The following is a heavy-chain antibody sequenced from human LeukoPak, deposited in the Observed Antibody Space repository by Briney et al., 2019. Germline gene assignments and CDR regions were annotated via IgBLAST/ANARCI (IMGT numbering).Heavy chain of an antibody. CDR1: GYSFSTYW. V-gene: IGHV5-51*01. CDR2: IYPGDSDT. D-gene: IGHD2-15*01. J-gene: IGHJ3*02. Sequence: GESLKISSKGSGYSFSTYWIGWVRQMPGKGLEWMGIIYPGDSDTRYSPSFQGQVTISADKSISTAYLQWSSLKASDTAMYYCARRGKVYCSGGSCYDDAFDIWGQGTMVTVSS. CDR3: ARRGKVYCSGGSCYDDAFDI.